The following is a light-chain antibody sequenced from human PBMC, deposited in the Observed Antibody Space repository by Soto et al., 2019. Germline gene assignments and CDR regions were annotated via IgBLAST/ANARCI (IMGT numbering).Light chain of an antibody. CDR2: SAS. V-gene: IGKV3-11*01. J-gene: IGKJ4*01. Sequence: EIVLTQSPATLSLSPGERATLSCRASQSGRNDLVWYHQKPCQAPRVLIYSASNRATGIPARFSGSGSGTDFTLTISSLEPEDFAVYYCQQRTNWPPTFGGGTKVEMK. CDR1: QSGRND. CDR3: QQRTNWPPT.